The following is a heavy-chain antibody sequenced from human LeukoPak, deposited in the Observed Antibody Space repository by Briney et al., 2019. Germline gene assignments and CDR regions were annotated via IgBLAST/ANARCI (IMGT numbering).Heavy chain of an antibody. J-gene: IGHJ4*02. D-gene: IGHD2-21*01. CDR2: TFPMFGTS. Sequence: ASVKVSCKASRDTFNDYAITWVRQAPGQRPEWMGGTFPMFGTSTYAQKFQGRITITTDESTTTAYMELPSLTSEDTAVYYCARGKQLWNFDSWVQGTLVTVSS. V-gene: IGHV1-69*05. CDR3: ARGKQLWNFDS. CDR1: RDTFNDYA.